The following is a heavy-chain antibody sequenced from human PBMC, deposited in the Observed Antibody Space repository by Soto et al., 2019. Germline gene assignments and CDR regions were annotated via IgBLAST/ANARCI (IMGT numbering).Heavy chain of an antibody. D-gene: IGHD2-2*01. CDR1: GFTFSSYW. J-gene: IGHJ3*02. Sequence: PGGSLRLSCAASGFTFSSYWMSWVRQAPGKGLEWVANIKQDGSEKYYVDSVKGRFTISRDNAKNSLYLQMNSLRAEDTAVYYCARGYCSSTSCSENAFDICGQGTMVTVSS. CDR2: IKQDGSEK. CDR3: ARGYCSSTSCSENAFDI. V-gene: IGHV3-7*01.